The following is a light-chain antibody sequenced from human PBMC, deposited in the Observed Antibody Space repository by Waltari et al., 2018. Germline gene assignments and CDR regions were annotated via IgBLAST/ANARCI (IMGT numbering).Light chain of an antibody. CDR1: LGVSTTY. CDR2: SAS. V-gene: IGKV3-20*01. Sequence: ETLLTQSPGTLSLSPGERATLSCRASLGVSTTYLAWYQQKPGRAPRLLIYSASSRAAGIPTRFSGSGFGTDFTLTINRLEPEDSAVYYCQQYGSSPFTFGQGTKLEIK. CDR3: QQYGSSPFT. J-gene: IGKJ2*01.